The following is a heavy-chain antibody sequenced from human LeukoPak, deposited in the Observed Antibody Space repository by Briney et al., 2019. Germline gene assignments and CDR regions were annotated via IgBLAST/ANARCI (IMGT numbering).Heavy chain of an antibody. CDR3: TTDRYYFDP. Sequence: PGGSLRLSCTASGLTFTTAWMSWVRQAPGKGLEWVGRIKSNNDGVTADFGAPVKDRFTMSRDESRNTCYLQMNSLRTDDTAVYYCTTDRYYFDPWRQGTLVTVSS. V-gene: IGHV3-15*01. J-gene: IGHJ5*02. CDR1: GLTFTTAW. CDR2: IKSNNDGVTA. D-gene: IGHD3-22*01.